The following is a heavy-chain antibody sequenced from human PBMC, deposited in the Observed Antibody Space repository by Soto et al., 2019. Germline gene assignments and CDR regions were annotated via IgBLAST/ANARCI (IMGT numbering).Heavy chain of an antibody. D-gene: IGHD3-10*01. CDR2: TFVTGAT. J-gene: IGHJ6*02. CDR3: ARGRSDSAGSSFGRRMDD. CDR1: GEALGSGQSY. Sequence: QVQLQESGPGLVKSSETLSLICFVSGEALGSGQSYWNWIRQAPGKVLEWIGQTFVTGATKYSASIKSRVTMSVDTSMSQISLTLTSVTAADSATYFCARGRSDSAGSSFGRRMDDWGQGTTVTVSS. V-gene: IGHV4-61*01.